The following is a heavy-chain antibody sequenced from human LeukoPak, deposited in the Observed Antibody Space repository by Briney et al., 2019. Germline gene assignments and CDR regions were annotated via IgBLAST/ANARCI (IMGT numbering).Heavy chain of an antibody. CDR3: ARREAQPM. CDR2: IYHSGST. Sequence: SETLSLTCIVSGYSISTGYYWGWIRQPPGKGLEWIGNIYHSGSTYYNPSLKSRVTISVDTSKNQFSLKLSSVTAADTAVYYCARREAQPMWGQGTMVTVSS. V-gene: IGHV4-38-2*02. D-gene: IGHD2-2*01. CDR1: GYSISTGYY. J-gene: IGHJ3*02.